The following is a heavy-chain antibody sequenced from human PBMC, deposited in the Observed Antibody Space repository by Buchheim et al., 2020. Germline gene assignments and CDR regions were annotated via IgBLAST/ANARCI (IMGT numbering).Heavy chain of an antibody. CDR2: IRSKAYGGTT. CDR3: TRDRSGGYYYGSGSYYNY. CDR1: GFTFGDYA. D-gene: IGHD3-10*01. V-gene: IGHV3-49*03. J-gene: IGHJ4*02. Sequence: EVQLVESGGGLVQPGRSLRLSCTASGFTFGDYAMSWFRQAPGKGLEWVGFIRSKAYGGTTEYAAAVKGRFTISRDDSKSIAYLQMNSLKTEDTAVYYCTRDRSGGYYYGSGSYYNYWGQGTL.